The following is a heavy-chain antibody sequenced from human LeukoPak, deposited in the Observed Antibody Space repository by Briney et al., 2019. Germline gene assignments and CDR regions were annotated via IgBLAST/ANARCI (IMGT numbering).Heavy chain of an antibody. CDR1: GYTFTGYY. Sequence: GASVKVSCKASGYTFTGYYMHWVRQAPGQGLEWMGWINPNSGGTNYAQKFQGWVTMTRDTSISTAYMELSRLRSDDTAVYYCARGPPLGYYGMDVWGQGTTVTVSS. V-gene: IGHV1-2*04. D-gene: IGHD3-3*02. J-gene: IGHJ6*02. CDR2: INPNSGGT. CDR3: ARGPPLGYYGMDV.